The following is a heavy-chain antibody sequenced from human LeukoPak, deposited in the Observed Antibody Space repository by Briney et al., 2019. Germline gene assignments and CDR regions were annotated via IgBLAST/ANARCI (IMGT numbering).Heavy chain of an antibody. V-gene: IGHV3-23*01. D-gene: IGHD3-10*01. J-gene: IGHJ4*02. CDR2: ISGSGGST. Sequence: PGGSLRLSCAASGFTFSSYAMSWFRQAPGKGLEWVSAISGSGGSTYYADSVKGWFTISRDNSKNTLYLQMNSLRAEDTAVYYCAKDPTYVVRGVSNYWGQGTLVTVSS. CDR1: GFTFSSYA. CDR3: AKDPTYVVRGVSNY.